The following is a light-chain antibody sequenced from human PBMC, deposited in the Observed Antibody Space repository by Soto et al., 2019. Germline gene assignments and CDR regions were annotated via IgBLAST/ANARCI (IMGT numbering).Light chain of an antibody. J-gene: IGLJ2*01. CDR1: SSDVGSYNL. Sequence: QSVLTQPASVSGSPGQSITISCTGTSSDVGSYNLVSWYQQHPGKAPKLMIYEGSKRPSGVSNRFSGSKSGNTASLTISGLQAEDEADYYCCSYSNSNPLGVFGGGTKLTVL. V-gene: IGLV2-14*02. CDR3: CSYSNSNPLGV. CDR2: EGS.